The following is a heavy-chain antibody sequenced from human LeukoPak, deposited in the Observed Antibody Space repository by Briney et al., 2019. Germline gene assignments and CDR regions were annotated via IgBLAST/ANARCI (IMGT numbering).Heavy chain of an antibody. CDR2: ISRSSGYI. V-gene: IGHV3-21*01. D-gene: IGHD6-6*01. CDR1: RFTFDSYS. Sequence: PGGSLRLSCAASRFTFDSYSMIWVRQAPGKGLEWVSSISRSSGYINYADSVRGRFSISRDNAKNTLYLQMNSLRAEDTAVYYCARGLSGYASSLGYWGQGTLVTVSA. CDR3: ARGLSGYASSLGY. J-gene: IGHJ4*02.